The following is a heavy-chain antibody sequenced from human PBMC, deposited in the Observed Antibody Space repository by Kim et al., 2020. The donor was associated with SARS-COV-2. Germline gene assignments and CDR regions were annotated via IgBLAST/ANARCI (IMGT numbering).Heavy chain of an antibody. Sequence: ASVKVSCKASGYTFTSYAMHWVRQAPGQRLEWMGWINAGNGNTKYSQKFQGRVTITRDTSASTAYMELSSLRSEDTAVYYCARERFGSILTGYYLPTPSYNWFDPWGQGTLVTVSS. V-gene: IGHV1-3*01. D-gene: IGHD3-9*01. CDR1: GYTFTSYA. J-gene: IGHJ5*02. CDR2: INAGNGNT. CDR3: ARERFGSILTGYYLPTPSYNWFDP.